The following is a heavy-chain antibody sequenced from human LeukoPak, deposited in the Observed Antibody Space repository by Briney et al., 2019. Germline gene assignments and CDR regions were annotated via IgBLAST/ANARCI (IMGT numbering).Heavy chain of an antibody. CDR3: ARDPHLDGDSGYDPHFDY. CDR1: GFTFSTYS. CDR2: ISSSGGYI. Sequence: KLGGSLRLSCAASGFTFSTYSMNWVRQAPGKGLEWVSSISSSGGYIFDADSVKGRFTISRDNAKNSLYLQMNSLRAEDTAVYYCARDPHLDGDSGYDPHFDYWGQGTLVTVSS. V-gene: IGHV3-21*01. D-gene: IGHD5-12*01. J-gene: IGHJ4*02.